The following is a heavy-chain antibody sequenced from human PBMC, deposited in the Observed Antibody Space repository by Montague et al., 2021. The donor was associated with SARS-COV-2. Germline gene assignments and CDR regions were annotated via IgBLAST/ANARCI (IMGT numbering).Heavy chain of an antibody. CDR2: ISYDGSNK. V-gene: IGHV3-30*04. Sequence: SLRLSFAASGFTFSSYAMHWVRQAPGKGLEWVAVISYDGSNKYYADSVTGRFTISRDNSKNTLYLQMNSLRAEDTAVYYCARDSVTDGPYGMDVWGQGTTVTVSS. CDR3: ARDSVTDGPYGMDV. D-gene: IGHD2-21*02. CDR1: GFTFSSYA. J-gene: IGHJ6*02.